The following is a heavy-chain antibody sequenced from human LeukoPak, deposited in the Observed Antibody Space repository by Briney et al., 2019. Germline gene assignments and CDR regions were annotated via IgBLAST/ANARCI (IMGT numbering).Heavy chain of an antibody. V-gene: IGHV1-18*04. CDR3: ARQYCSSTSCYRDYYYYYMDV. CDR2: ISAYNGNT. J-gene: IGHJ6*03. D-gene: IGHD2-2*02. CDR1: GYTFTGYY. Sequence: ASVKVSCKASGYTFTGYYMHWVRQAPGQGLEWMGWISAYNGNTNYAQKLQGRVTMTTDTSTSTAYMELRSLRSDDTAVYYCARQYCSSTSCYRDYYYYYMDVWGKGTTVTVSS.